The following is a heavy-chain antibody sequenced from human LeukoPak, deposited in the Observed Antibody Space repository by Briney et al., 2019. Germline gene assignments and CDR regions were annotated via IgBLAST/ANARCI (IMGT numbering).Heavy chain of an antibody. J-gene: IGHJ4*02. CDR3: ARGYYFDY. Sequence: GGSLRLSCAASGFTFISYSINWVRQAPGKGLEWVSSISTNSHYIYYADSVKGRFTISRDNAKNSLYLQMHSLRAEDTAVYYCARGYYFDYWGQGTLVTVS. CDR1: GFTFISYS. V-gene: IGHV3-21*01. CDR2: ISTNSHYI.